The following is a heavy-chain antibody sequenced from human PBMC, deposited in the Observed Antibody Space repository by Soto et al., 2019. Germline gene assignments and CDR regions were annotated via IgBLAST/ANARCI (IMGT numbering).Heavy chain of an antibody. J-gene: IGHJ4*02. D-gene: IGHD3-10*01. CDR2: IWYDGSNK. Sequence: QVQLVESGGGVVQPGRSLRLSCAASRFTFSSYGMHWVRQAPGKGLEWVAVIWYDGSNKYYADSVKGRFTISRDNSKNTLYLQINSLRAEDTAVYYCAREDYGSGSFDYWGQGTLVTVSS. V-gene: IGHV3-33*01. CDR1: RFTFSSYG. CDR3: AREDYGSGSFDY.